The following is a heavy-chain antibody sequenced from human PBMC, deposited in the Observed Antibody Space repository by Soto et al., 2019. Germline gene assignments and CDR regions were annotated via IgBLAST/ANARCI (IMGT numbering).Heavy chain of an antibody. CDR1: GFPLSTFA. V-gene: IGHV3-23*01. CDR2: ITGIGENT. CDR3: ARIRGYWYGLDV. Sequence: EVQLLESGGGLVQPGGSLRPSGASSGFPLSTFALIWFRQVPGKGLEWVSAITGIGENTYYVDSVKGGFTSSRDNSKNMLYLQVNSLRVEDTAVYYCARIRGYWYGLDVWGQGTTVTVSS. J-gene: IGHJ6*02.